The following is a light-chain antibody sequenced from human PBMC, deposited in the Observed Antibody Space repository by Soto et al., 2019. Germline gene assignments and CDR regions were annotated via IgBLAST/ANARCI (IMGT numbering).Light chain of an antibody. J-gene: IGKJ1*01. V-gene: IGKV1-5*01. CDR2: DAS. Sequence: DIQMTQSPSPLPASVGDRVTITCRASQSISSWLAWYQQKPGKAPKFLIYDASSLESGVPSRFSGSGSGTEFTLTISSLQPDDFATYYCQQYKSYSWTFGQGTKVDIK. CDR3: QQYKSYSWT. CDR1: QSISSW.